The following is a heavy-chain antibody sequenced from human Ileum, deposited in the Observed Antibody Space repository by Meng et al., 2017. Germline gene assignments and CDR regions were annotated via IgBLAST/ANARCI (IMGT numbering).Heavy chain of an antibody. CDR2: IYYSGST. CDR1: GGSINSYY. V-gene: IGHV4-59*01. J-gene: IGHJ4*02. D-gene: IGHD1-26*01. Sequence: SETLSLTCTVSGGSINSYYWSWIRQPPGKGLEWIGYIYYSGSTNYNPSLKSRVNISVDTSKNQFSLKLSSVTAADTAVYYCVTDKYHGTYGNWGQGTLVTVSS. CDR3: VTDKYHGTYGN.